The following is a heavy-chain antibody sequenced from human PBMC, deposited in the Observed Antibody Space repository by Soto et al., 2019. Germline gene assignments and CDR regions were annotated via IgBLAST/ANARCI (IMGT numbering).Heavy chain of an antibody. D-gene: IGHD3-9*01. CDR1: GGSISSSNW. Sequence: ASETLSLTCAVSGGSISSSNWWSWVRQPPGKGLEWIGEIYHSGSTNYNPSIKSRVTISVDKSQNQFSLKLSSVTAADTAVYYCARGVLRYFDWFRDYYYGMDVWGQGTTVTVSS. J-gene: IGHJ6*02. V-gene: IGHV4-4*02. CDR2: IYHSGST. CDR3: ARGVLRYFDWFRDYYYGMDV.